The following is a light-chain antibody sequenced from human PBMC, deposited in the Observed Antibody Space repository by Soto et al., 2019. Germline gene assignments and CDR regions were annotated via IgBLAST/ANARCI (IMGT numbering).Light chain of an antibody. J-gene: IGKJ1*01. CDR2: LGS. Sequence: DIVMTQSPLSLPVTPGEPASISCRTSQSLLHSNGYYYLDWYMQKPGQSQQLLIYLGSNRASVVPDRFTGSGSGTDFTLKISRVEAADVGVYYCMQTLQTWTFGQGTKVEIK. CDR1: QSLLHSNGYYY. V-gene: IGKV2-28*01. CDR3: MQTLQTWT.